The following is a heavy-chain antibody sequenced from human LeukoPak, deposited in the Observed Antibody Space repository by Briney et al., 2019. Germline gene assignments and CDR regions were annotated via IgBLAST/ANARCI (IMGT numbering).Heavy chain of an antibody. Sequence: SETLSLTCTVSGDSISSNNYYWGWIRQPPGKGLEWIGSISYSGSTYYNPSLESRVTVSVDTSKNQFSLKLTSVTAADTAVYYCVRGPYGSGISNWFDPWGQGTQVIVSS. J-gene: IGHJ5*02. CDR2: ISYSGST. CDR1: GDSISSNNYY. CDR3: VRGPYGSGISNWFDP. D-gene: IGHD3-10*01. V-gene: IGHV4-39*07.